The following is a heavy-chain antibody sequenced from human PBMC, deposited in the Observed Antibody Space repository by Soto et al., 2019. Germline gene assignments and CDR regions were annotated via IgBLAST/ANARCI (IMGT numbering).Heavy chain of an antibody. V-gene: IGHV4-59*08. CDR2: ISYSGST. D-gene: IGHD4-17*01. Sequence: QVQLQESGPGVVKASETLSLTCTVSDGSVSSDYWNWIRQPPGKGLEWIGFISYSGSTKYNPTLKSRATISIDPSKNQFSLKLMSVTAADTAVYYCARHDANGDPAFDFDYWGQGTRVAVSS. CDR1: DGSVSSDY. J-gene: IGHJ4*02. CDR3: ARHDANGDPAFDFDY.